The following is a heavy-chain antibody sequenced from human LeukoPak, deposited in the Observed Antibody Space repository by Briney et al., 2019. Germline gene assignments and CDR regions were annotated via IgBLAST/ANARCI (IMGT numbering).Heavy chain of an antibody. D-gene: IGHD6-13*01. CDR2: IWYDGSNK. CDR3: ARVRDSSSWYGGFDY. V-gene: IGHV3-33*01. CDR1: GFTFSSYG. Sequence: GRSLRLSCAASGFTFSSYGMHWVRQAPGKGLEWVAVIWYDGSNKYYADSVKGRFTISRDNSKNTLYLQMNSLRAEDTAVYYCARVRDSSSWYGGFDYRGQGTLVTVSS. J-gene: IGHJ4*02.